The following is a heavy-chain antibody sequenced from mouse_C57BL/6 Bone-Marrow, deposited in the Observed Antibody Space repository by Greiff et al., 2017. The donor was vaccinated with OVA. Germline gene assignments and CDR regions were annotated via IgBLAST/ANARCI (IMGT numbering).Heavy chain of an antibody. J-gene: IGHJ2*01. CDR2: IDPSDSET. D-gene: IGHD2-5*01. CDR1: FSTFPLSF. V-gene: IGHV1-52*01. CDR3: AREGLGSKDY. Sequence: QVQLQQPGAELVRPGSSVKLSCKASFSTFPLSFLHWLKQRPIQGLEWIGNIDPSDSETHYNQKFKDKATLTVDKSSSTAYMQLSSLTSEDSAVYYCAREGLGSKDYWGQGTTLTVSS.